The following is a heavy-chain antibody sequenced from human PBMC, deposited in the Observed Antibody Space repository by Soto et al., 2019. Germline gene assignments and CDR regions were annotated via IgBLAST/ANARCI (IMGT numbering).Heavy chain of an antibody. V-gene: IGHV4-31*03. Sequence: SXTLSLTCTVSGGSISSNGYYWSWIRQYPGKGLEWIGSIYYSGTTSYNPSLESRVTISLDTSKNQFSLRLSSLTAADTAVYYCARPYDFWSGYGPFDSWGQGSLVTVSS. CDR3: ARPYDFWSGYGPFDS. CDR2: IYYSGTT. CDR1: GGSISSNGYY. D-gene: IGHD3-3*01. J-gene: IGHJ4*02.